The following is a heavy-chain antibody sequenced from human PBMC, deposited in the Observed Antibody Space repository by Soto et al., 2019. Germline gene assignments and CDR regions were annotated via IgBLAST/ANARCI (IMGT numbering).Heavy chain of an antibody. V-gene: IGHV3-74*01. CDR1: GFTFSSYW. J-gene: IGHJ6*03. CDR3: ARAGTVNYYYYYYMDV. D-gene: IGHD4-17*01. Sequence: GGSLRLSCAASGFTFSSYWMHWVRQAPGKGLVWVSRINSDGSSTSYADSVKGRFTISRDNAKNTLYLQMNSLRAEDTAVYYCARAGTVNYYYYYYMDVWGKGTTVTVSS. CDR2: INSDGSST.